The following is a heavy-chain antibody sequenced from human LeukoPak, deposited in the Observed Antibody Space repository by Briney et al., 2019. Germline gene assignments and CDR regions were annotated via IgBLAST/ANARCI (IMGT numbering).Heavy chain of an antibody. V-gene: IGHV1-2*02. CDR2: INPNSGVT. D-gene: IGHD3-22*01. Sequence: ASVKVSCKASGYTFTDYYMHWVRQTPGQGLEWMGWINPNSGVTESAQKFQGRVTMTRDTSTSTAYMELSSLRAEDTAVYYCVKDRFPLLMIGYFDYWGQGTLVTVSS. CDR1: GYTFTDYY. CDR3: VKDRFPLLMIGYFDY. J-gene: IGHJ4*02.